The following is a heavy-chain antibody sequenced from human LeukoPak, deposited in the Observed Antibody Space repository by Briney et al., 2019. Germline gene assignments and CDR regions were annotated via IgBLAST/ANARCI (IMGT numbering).Heavy chain of an antibody. CDR3: ARELLLGYDFWSGYDY. D-gene: IGHD3-3*01. V-gene: IGHV4-59*01. J-gene: IGHJ4*02. CDR1: GGSINSDY. CDR2: VFHTGNT. Sequence: SETLSLTCIVSGGSINSDYWIWIRQPPGKGLEWIGNVFHTGNTNYSPSLRSRVTISLDTSKSQFSLSLRSVIAADTAVYYCARELLLGYDFWSGYDYWGQGTLVTVSS.